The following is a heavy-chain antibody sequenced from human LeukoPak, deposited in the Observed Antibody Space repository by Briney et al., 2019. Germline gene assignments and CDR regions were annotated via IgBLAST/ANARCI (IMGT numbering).Heavy chain of an antibody. CDR1: GFTFSGHW. Sequence: GGSLRLSCAASGFTFSGHWMSWVRQAPGKGLEWVGNIKSDGSEKYYVDAVKGRFTNSRDNAKNSLYLQMNSLRPEDTAVYYCARISRYGLDYWGQGTLVTVSS. V-gene: IGHV3-7*04. CDR3: ARISRYGLDY. CDR2: IKSDGSEK. D-gene: IGHD3-16*01. J-gene: IGHJ4*02.